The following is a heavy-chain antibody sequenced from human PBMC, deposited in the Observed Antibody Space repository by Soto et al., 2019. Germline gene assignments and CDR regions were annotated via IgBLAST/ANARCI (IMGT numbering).Heavy chain of an antibody. V-gene: IGHV3-33*01. CDR1: GFTFSSYG. D-gene: IGHD6-13*01. CDR3: AREDLPIAAAGTEFDY. Sequence: PGGSLRLSCAASGFTFSSYGMHWVRQAPGKGLEWVAVIWYDGSNKYYADSVKGRFTISRDNSKNTLYLQMNSLRAEDTAVYYCAREDLPIAAAGTEFDYWGQGTLVTGS. J-gene: IGHJ4*02. CDR2: IWYDGSNK.